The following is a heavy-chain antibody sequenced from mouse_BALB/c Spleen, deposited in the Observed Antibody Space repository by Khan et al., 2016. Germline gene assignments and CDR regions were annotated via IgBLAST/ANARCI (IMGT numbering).Heavy chain of an antibody. CDR2: INTNTGDT. V-gene: IGHV9-3-1*01. Sequence: QIQLVQSGPELKKPGETVKISCKASGYTITNFGINWVRQAPGEGLEWMDWINTNTGDTTYADDFKGRFAFTLETSTSTDYLHINYLKKADTATSFCATGRTTLLAKCWHYWGQGTTLTVSS. CDR3: ATGRTTLLAKCWHY. J-gene: IGHJ2*01. D-gene: IGHD1-1*01. CDR1: GYTITNFG.